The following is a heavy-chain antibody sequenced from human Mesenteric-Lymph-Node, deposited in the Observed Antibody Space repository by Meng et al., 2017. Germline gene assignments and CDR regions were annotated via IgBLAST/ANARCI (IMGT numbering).Heavy chain of an antibody. CDR3: ARTPGYCSGGGCANDAFDI. V-gene: IGHV3-30*09. D-gene: IGHD2-15*01. CDR1: GFSFSDYL. CDR2: IPNDGTTK. Sequence: SPMISCAASGFSFSDYLMSWVRQAPGKGLEWVAVIPNDGTTKLFGDSVKGRIDISRDNSKNTLYLQMNSLRAEDTAVYYCARTPGYCSGGGCANDAFDIWGQGTMVTVSS. J-gene: IGHJ3*02.